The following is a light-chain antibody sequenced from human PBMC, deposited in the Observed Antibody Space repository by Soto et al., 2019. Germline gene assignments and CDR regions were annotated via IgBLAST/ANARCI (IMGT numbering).Light chain of an antibody. J-gene: IGKJ1*01. CDR1: QSVWGN. CDR2: DSS. Sequence: VLTQSPATLSVSPGERATLSCRASQSVWGNLAWYQQKPGQAPRLLISDSSTRATGVPPRFSGTGSGTDFTLTISSLQPEDFATYYCQQSYSTPWTFGQGTKVEIK. V-gene: IGKV3-15*01. CDR3: QQSYSTPWT.